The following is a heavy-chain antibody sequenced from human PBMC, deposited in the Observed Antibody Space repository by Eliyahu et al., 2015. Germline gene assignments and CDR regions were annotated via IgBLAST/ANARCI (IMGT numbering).Heavy chain of an antibody. CDR3: ARQGAYGPPKYARGV. CDR2: VYFSGS. D-gene: IGHD2-21*01. CDR1: GGSVGXGIYF. Sequence: QLHLQEWGPGPVKPSETLSLNCTVSGGSVGXGIYFXAWVRQPPGKGLEWIGSVYFSGSTISVDTSKNQFSLKLSSVTAADTAVYYCARQGAYGPPKYARGVWGQGTTVTVS. J-gene: IGHJ6*02. V-gene: IGHV4-39*01.